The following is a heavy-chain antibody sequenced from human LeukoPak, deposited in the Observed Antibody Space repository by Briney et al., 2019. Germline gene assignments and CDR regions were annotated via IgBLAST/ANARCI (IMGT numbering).Heavy chain of an antibody. CDR3: ASRKLDTAMGGAFDI. J-gene: IGHJ3*02. CDR1: GGSISGYY. D-gene: IGHD5-18*01. Sequence: SETLSLTCTVSGGSISGYYWSWIRQPPGKGLEWIGYIYYSGSTNYNPSLKSRVTISVDTSKNQFSLKLSSVTAADTAVYYCASRKLDTAMGGAFDIWGQGTMVTVSS. V-gene: IGHV4-59*08. CDR2: IYYSGST.